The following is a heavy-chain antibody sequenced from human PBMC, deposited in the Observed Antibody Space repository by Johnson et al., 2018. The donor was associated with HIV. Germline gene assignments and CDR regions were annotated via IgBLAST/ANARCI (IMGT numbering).Heavy chain of an antibody. J-gene: IGHJ3*02. CDR3: ERDSGGNYGAFDI. V-gene: IGHV3-64*01. CDR1: GFTFSNFA. D-gene: IGHD4-23*01. Sequence: VQLVESGGGLVQPEGSLRLSCAASGFTFSNFALHWVRQAPGKGLQYVSRIGSDGVSTYYANSVIGRFTISRDNSKNTVFLQMRRLRAEDIGIYYCERDSGGNYGAFDIWGQGTMVTVSS. CDR2: IGSDGVST.